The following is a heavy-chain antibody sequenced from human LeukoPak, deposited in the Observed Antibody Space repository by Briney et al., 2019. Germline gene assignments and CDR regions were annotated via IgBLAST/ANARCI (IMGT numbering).Heavy chain of an antibody. J-gene: IGHJ6*03. CDR3: ARGSTYTHYYYYYMDV. CDR1: GFTFSTYE. V-gene: IGHV3-21*01. CDR2: ISSSSSYI. Sequence: GGSLSLSCAASGFTFSTYEMNWVRKAPGKGLEWVSFISSSSSYIYYADSVKGRFTISRDNAKNSLYLQMNSLRAEDTAVYYCARGSTYTHYYYYYMDVWGKGTTVTVSS. D-gene: IGHD2-15*01.